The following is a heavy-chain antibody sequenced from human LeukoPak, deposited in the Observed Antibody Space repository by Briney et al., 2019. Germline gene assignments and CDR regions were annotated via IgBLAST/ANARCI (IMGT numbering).Heavy chain of an antibody. CDR2: ISSSGSTI. CDR3: ANVRDGYNPGI. Sequence: GGSLRLSCAASGFTFSSYWMSWIRQAPGRGLEWVSYISSSGSTIYYADSVKGRFTISRDNAKNSLYLQMNSLRAEDTAVYYCANVRDGYNPGIWGQGTLVTVSS. CDR1: GFTFSSYW. D-gene: IGHD5-24*01. V-gene: IGHV3-11*04. J-gene: IGHJ4*02.